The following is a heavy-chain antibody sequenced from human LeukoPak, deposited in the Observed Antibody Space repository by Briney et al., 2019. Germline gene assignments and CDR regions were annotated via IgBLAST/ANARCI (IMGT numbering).Heavy chain of an antibody. CDR3: ARAEGSGSGAYPLDY. V-gene: IGHV4-4*07. CDR2: IYSSGTT. D-gene: IGHD3-10*01. CDR1: GGSTINYF. Sequence: PSETLSLTCTVSGGSTINYFRSWIRQPAGKGLEWIGHIYSSGTTPYNPSLNNRVTISLDASTSQFSLHLNSVTAADTAVYFCARAEGSGSGAYPLDYWGQGILVTVSS. J-gene: IGHJ4*02.